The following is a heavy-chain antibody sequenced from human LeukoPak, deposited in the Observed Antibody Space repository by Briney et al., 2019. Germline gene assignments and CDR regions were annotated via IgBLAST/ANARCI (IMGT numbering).Heavy chain of an antibody. J-gene: IGHJ3*02. V-gene: IGHV3-21*01. CDR3: ARGEWDAFDI. CDR1: GFTFSSYS. Sequence: GGSLRLSCAASGFTFSSYSMNWVRQAPGKGLEWVSSISSSSSYIYYADSVRGRFTISREHAKNSLYLQMNSLRAEDTAVYYCARGEWDAFDIWGQGTKVTVSS. CDR2: ISSSSSYI. D-gene: IGHD2-8*01.